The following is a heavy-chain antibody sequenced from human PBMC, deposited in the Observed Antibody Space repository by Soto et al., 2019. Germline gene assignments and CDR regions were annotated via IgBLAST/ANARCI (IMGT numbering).Heavy chain of an antibody. J-gene: IGHJ4*02. CDR3: ARVSLEWLYMGFDY. V-gene: IGHV3-21*01. D-gene: IGHD3-3*01. CDR2: ISSSSSYI. Sequence: EVQLVESGGGLVEPGGSLRLSCAASGFTFSSYSMNWVRQAPGKGLEWVSSISSSSSYIYYADSVKGRFTISRDNAKNSLYLQMNSLRAEDTAVYYCARVSLEWLYMGFDYWGQGTLVTVSS. CDR1: GFTFSSYS.